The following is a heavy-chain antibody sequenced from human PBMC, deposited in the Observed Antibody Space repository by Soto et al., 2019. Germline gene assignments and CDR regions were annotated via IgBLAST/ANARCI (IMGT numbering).Heavy chain of an antibody. V-gene: IGHV5-10-1*01. Sequence: GESLKISCKGSGYSFTSYRISWVRQMPGKGLEWMGRIDPSDSYTNYSPSFQGHVTISADKSISTAYLQWSSLKASDTAMYYCARHTDTAMDLYYYYGMDVWGQGTTVTVSS. D-gene: IGHD5-18*01. CDR2: IDPSDSYT. CDR3: ARHTDTAMDLYYYYGMDV. CDR1: GYSFTSYR. J-gene: IGHJ6*02.